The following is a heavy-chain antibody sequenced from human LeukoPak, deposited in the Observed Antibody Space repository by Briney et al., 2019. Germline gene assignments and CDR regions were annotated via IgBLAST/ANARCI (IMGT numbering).Heavy chain of an antibody. V-gene: IGHV4-34*01. CDR1: GGSFSGYY. CDR2: INHSGST. J-gene: IGHJ4*02. CDR3: VRYGGWIY. Sequence: KASETLSLTCAVYGGSFSGYYWSWIRQPPGKGLEWIGEINHSGSTNYNPSLKSRVTISVDTSKNQFPLKLSSVTAADTAVYYCVRYGGWIYWGQGTLVTVSS. D-gene: IGHD4-23*01.